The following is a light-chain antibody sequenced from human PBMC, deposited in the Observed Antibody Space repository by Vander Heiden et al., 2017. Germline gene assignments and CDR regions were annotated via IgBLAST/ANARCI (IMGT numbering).Light chain of an antibody. CDR1: QDISNY. V-gene: IGKV1-33*01. CDR2: DAS. J-gene: IGKJ4*01. Sequence: DIQMTQSPSSLSASVGDRVTITCQASQDISNYLNWYQQKPGKAPKLLTYDASNLETGVPSRFSGSGPGTDFTFTISSLQPEDFATYYCQQDDNLPLTFGGGTKVEIK. CDR3: QQDDNLPLT.